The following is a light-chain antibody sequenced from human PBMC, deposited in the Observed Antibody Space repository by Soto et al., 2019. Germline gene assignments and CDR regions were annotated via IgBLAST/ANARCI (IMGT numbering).Light chain of an antibody. CDR3: ASYTTSATYV. V-gene: IGLV2-14*03. CDR1: SSDVGPYNY. J-gene: IGLJ1*01. CDR2: DVS. Sequence: SALTQPAPVSGSPGQAITISCPGTSSDVGPYNYVSWYQQHPGKAPKLMIYDVSDRPSGVSARFSGSKSGYTASLTISGLQAEDEADYYCASYTTSATYVFGTGTKVTVL.